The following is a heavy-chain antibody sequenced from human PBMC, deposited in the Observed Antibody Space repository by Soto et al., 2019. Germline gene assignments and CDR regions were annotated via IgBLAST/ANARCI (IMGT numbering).Heavy chain of an antibody. J-gene: IGHJ6*03. CDR3: ARALPVGIVARLIGAHYYYYYMDV. Sequence: GESLKISCKGSGYSFTSYWIGWVRQMPGKGLEWMGIIYPGDSDTRYSPSFQGQVTISADKSISTAYLQWSSLKASDTAMYYCARALPVGIVARLIGAHYYYYYMDVWGKGTTVTVSS. D-gene: IGHD6-6*01. CDR2: IYPGDSDT. V-gene: IGHV5-51*01. CDR1: GYSFTSYW.